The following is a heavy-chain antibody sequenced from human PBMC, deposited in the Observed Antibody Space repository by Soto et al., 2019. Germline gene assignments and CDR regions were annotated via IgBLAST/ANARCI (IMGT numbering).Heavy chain of an antibody. D-gene: IGHD5-12*01. J-gene: IGHJ5*02. Sequence: ASETLSLTCTVSGGSISSYYWSWIRQPPGKGLEWIGYIYYSGSTNYNPSLKSRVTISVDTSKNQFSLKLSSVTAADTAVYYCARVDIVTTNWFDPWGQGTPVTVSS. CDR1: GGSISSYY. CDR3: ARVDIVTTNWFDP. CDR2: IYYSGST. V-gene: IGHV4-59*12.